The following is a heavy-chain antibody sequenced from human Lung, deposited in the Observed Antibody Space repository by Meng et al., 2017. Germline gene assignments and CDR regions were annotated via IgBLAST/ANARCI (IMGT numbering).Heavy chain of an antibody. CDR2: IYYSGST. CDR1: GGSISSYY. D-gene: IGHD6-19*01. V-gene: IGHV4-59*01. J-gene: IGHJ4*02. CDR3: ARSIAVAQFDY. Sequence: SETLSLTCTVSGGSISSYYWSWNRQPPGKGLEWIGYIYYSGSTNYNPSLKSRVTISVDTSKNQFSLKLSSVTAADTAVYYCARSIAVAQFDYWGQGTLVTVSS.